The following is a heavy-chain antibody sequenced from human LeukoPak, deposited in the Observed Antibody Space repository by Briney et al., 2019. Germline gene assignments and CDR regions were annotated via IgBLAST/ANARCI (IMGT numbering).Heavy chain of an antibody. Sequence: PSETLSLTCTVSAGSVNSGSYFWSWIRQPPGKGLEWIGYIQNSARINYNPSLESRVTISVDSSKDQFSLRLSSVTAADTAVYYCARAPASNYEVWFDPWGQGILVTVSS. J-gene: IGHJ5*02. CDR2: IQNSARI. V-gene: IGHV4-61*01. D-gene: IGHD4-11*01. CDR1: AGSVNSGSYF. CDR3: ARAPASNYEVWFDP.